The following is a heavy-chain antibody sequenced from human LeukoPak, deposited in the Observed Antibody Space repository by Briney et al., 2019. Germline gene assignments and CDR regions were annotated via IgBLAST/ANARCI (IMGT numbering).Heavy chain of an antibody. J-gene: IGHJ6*03. D-gene: IGHD3-22*01. CDR1: GGSISSYF. CDR3: ARGTITMRVVINYSYSYIDV. Sequence: SETLSLTCTVSGGSISSYFWSWIRQPPGKGLEWIGYIYSSGNTNYNPSLKSRVTISVDTSKDQFSLRLTSVTAADTAVYYCARGTITMRVVINYSYSYIDVWGKGTTVTISS. CDR2: IYSSGNT. V-gene: IGHV4-59*12.